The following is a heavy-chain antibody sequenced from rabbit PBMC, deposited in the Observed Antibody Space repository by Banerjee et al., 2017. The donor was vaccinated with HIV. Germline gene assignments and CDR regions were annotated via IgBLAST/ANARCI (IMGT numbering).Heavy chain of an antibody. CDR3: ARDLAGAIGWNFNL. CDR1: GFDFSSYG. CDR2: INSSSGNT. J-gene: IGHJ4*01. V-gene: IGHV1S45*01. D-gene: IGHD4-1*01. Sequence: QEQLVESGGGLVQPGGSLKLSCKASGFDFSSYGVSWVRQAPGKGLEWIACINSSSGNTVYATWAKGRFTISKPSSTTVTLQMTSLTAADTATYFCARDLAGAIGWNFNLWGPGTLVTVS.